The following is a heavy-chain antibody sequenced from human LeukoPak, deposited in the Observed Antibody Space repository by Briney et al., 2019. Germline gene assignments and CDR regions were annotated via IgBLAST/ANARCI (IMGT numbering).Heavy chain of an antibody. D-gene: IGHD3-3*01. V-gene: IGHV4-59*01. CDR2: LSNSGSS. CDR1: GASISSSY. CDR3: ARAQYYGSSSGYSGGFYYMDV. J-gene: IGHJ6*03. Sequence: SETLSLTCSASGASISSSYWTWIRQPPGMGLEWIGCLSNSGSSIYNPPLKSRVTISVDMSKNQLSLDLTSVTAADTAVYYCARAQYYGSSSGYSGGFYYMDVWGKGTTVSVSS.